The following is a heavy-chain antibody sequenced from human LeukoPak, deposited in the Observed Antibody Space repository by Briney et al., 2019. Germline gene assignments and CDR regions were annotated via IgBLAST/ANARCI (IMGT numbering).Heavy chain of an antibody. CDR3: AKSAHVPSRWFLYYYYYYMDV. V-gene: IGHV3-23*01. J-gene: IGHJ6*03. CDR2: ISGSGGST. D-gene: IGHD4-23*01. CDR1: GFTFSSYD. Sequence: PGGTLRLSCAASGFTFSSYDMSWVRQAPGKGLEWVSAISGSGGSTYYADSVKGRFTISRDNSKNTLYLQMNSLRAEDTAVYYCAKSAHVPSRWFLYYYYYYMDVWGKGTTVTVSS.